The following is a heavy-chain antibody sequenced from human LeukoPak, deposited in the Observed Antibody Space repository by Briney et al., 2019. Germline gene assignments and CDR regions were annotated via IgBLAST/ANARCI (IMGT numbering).Heavy chain of an antibody. CDR1: GLTFSGYG. CDR3: VRAPGYYFLPFDY. Sequence: GRSLTLSCAASGLTFSGYGLHWVRQAPGKGLEWLSFISSNTNTKTYADSVQGRFTITRDNSKNTLFLEMNNLRTEDTAVYFCVRAPGYYFLPFDYWGQGTLVTVSS. CDR2: ISSNTNTK. J-gene: IGHJ4*02. D-gene: IGHD3/OR15-3a*01. V-gene: IGHV3-30*03.